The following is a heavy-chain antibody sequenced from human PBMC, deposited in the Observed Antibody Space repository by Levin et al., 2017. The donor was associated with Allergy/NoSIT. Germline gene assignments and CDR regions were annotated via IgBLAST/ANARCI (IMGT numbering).Heavy chain of an antibody. D-gene: IGHD3-16*01. CDR2: ISRNGEST. CDR1: GFTFSNYA. J-gene: IGHJ2*01. Sequence: PPGGSLRLSCSASGFTFSNYAMHWVRQAPGKGLEYVSVISRNGESTHYADSVKGRFTISRDNSKNTMYLQMSSLRTEDAAVYYCATLLGLDLWGRGTLVTVSS. V-gene: IGHV3-64D*06. CDR3: ATLLGLDL.